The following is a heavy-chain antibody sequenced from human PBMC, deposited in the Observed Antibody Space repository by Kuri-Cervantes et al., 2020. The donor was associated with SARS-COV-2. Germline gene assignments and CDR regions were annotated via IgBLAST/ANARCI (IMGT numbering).Heavy chain of an antibody. D-gene: IGHD4-23*01. Sequence: SETLSLTCTVSGGSISSHYWSWIRQPPGKGLEWIGEINHSGSTNYNPSLKSRVTISVDTSKNQFSLKLSSVTAADTAVYYCARTTVVTPAHYYFDYWGQGTLVTVSS. V-gene: IGHV4-34*01. CDR2: INHSGST. CDR3: ARTTVVTPAHYYFDY. CDR1: GGSISSHY. J-gene: IGHJ4*02.